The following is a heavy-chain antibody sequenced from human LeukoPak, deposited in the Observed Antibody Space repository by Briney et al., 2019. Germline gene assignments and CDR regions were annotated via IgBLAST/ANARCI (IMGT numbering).Heavy chain of an antibody. V-gene: IGHV1-69*04. Sequence: ASVKVSCTASGGTFSSYAISWVRQAPGQGLEWMGRIIPIFGIANYAQKFQGRVTITADKSTSTAYMELSSLRSEDTAVHYCAREGSSSEPYWGQGTLVTVSS. CDR1: GGTFSSYA. CDR3: AREGSSSEPY. D-gene: IGHD6-6*01. CDR2: IIPIFGIA. J-gene: IGHJ4*02.